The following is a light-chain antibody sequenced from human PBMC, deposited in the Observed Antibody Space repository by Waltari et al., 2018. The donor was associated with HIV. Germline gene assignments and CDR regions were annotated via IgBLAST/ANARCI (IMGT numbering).Light chain of an antibody. CDR2: GNSDGSH. Sequence: QVVLTQSPSASASLGASVTLTCTLSSGHSTYAIAWHQQQSEKGHRYLMKGNSDGSHNKGDGIPDRFSGSSSGAERYLTISSLQSEDEADYYCLTWDTGIGVFGGGTKLTVL. J-gene: IGLJ3*02. CDR3: LTWDTGIGV. V-gene: IGLV4-69*01. CDR1: SGHSTYA.